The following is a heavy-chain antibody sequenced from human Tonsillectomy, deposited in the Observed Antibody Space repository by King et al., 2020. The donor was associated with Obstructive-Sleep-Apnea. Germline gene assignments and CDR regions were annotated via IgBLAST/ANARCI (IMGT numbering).Heavy chain of an antibody. CDR3: AKGEWSSRSIDY. V-gene: IGHV3-30*18. J-gene: IGHJ4*02. CDR1: GFSFSTRD. D-gene: IGHD6-13*01. Sequence: VQLVESGGGVVQPGTSLRLSCAASGFSFSTRDIHWVRQAPGKGLEWVALISWNERDKYYADSGKGRFTISRDNSKNKLYLEMNGLRAEDTAAYYCAKGEWSSRSIDYWGQGTLVTVSS. CDR2: ISWNERDK.